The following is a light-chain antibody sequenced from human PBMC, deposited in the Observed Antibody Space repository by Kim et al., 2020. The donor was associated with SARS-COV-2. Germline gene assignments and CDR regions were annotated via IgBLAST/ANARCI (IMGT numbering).Light chain of an antibody. CDR2: DNH. CDR1: SSNIGSNT. J-gene: IGLJ3*02. V-gene: IGLV1-44*01. CDR3: ATWDDSLNAWV. Sequence: QSVLTQPPSASGTPGQRVTISCSRSSSNIGSNTVNWYQQFPGTAPKLLIYDNHQRPSGVPDRFSGSKSGTSASLAISGLQSEDEADYYCATWDDSLNAWVFGGGTQLTVL.